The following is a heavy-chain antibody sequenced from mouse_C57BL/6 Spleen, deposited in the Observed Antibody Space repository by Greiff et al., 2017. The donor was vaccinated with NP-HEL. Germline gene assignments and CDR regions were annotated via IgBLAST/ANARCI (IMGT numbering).Heavy chain of an antibody. J-gene: IGHJ4*01. CDR3: ASARGIYYGNYDYAMDY. V-gene: IGHV14-3*01. D-gene: IGHD2-1*01. CDR2: IDPANGNT. Sequence: EVQLQQSVAELVRPGASVKLSCTASGFNIKNTYMHWVKQRPEQGLEWIGRIDPANGNTKYAPKFQGKATITADTSSNTAYLQLSSLTSEDTAIYYWASARGIYYGNYDYAMDYWGQGTSVTVSS. CDR1: GFNIKNTY.